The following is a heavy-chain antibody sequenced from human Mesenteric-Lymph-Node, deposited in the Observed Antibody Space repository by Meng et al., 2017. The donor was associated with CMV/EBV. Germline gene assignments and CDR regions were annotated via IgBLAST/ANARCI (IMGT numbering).Heavy chain of an antibody. D-gene: IGHD3-10*01. CDR1: GFTFNSYW. Sequence: GESLKISCAASGFTFNSYWMHWVRQTPGKGLVWVSRVNNDGSSTTYADSVKGRFTISRDNARNTLYLQMNSLRAEDTAVYYCARGRYYYDSGNYYFDYWGQGTLVTVSS. V-gene: IGHV3-74*01. CDR3: ARGRYYYDSGNYYFDY. CDR2: VNNDGSST. J-gene: IGHJ4*02.